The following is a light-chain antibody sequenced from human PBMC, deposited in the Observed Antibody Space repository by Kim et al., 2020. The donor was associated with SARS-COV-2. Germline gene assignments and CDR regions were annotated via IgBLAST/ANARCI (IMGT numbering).Light chain of an antibody. Sequence: QRVTISCTGSSSNIGAGYDVHWYQQLPGTAPQLLISANNNRPSGVPDRFSGSRSVTSASLAITGLQAEDEADYYCQSYDSSLSVVVFGGGTQLTVL. CDR2: ANN. V-gene: IGLV1-40*01. CDR1: SSNIGAGYD. CDR3: QSYDSSLSVVV. J-gene: IGLJ2*01.